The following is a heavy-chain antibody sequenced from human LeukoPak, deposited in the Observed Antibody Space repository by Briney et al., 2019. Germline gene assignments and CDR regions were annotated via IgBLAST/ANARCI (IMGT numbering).Heavy chain of an antibody. V-gene: IGHV1-69*13. CDR3: ARILEKVGWIYDAFDN. CDR1: GGTFSSYA. J-gene: IGHJ3*02. CDR2: IIPIFGTA. D-gene: IGHD6-19*01. Sequence: SVKVACKASGGTFSSYAISWVRQAPGQGLEWMGGIIPIFGTANYAQKFQGRVTITADESTSTAYMELSSLRSEDTAVYYCARILEKVGWIYDAFDNWGQGTMVTVSS.